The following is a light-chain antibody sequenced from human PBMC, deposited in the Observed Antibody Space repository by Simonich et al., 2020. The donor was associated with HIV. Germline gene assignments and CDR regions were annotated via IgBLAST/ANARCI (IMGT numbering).Light chain of an antibody. V-gene: IGKV3-15*01. CDR2: GAS. Sequence: EIVMTQSPATLSVSPGERATLSCRASQSVSSNFAWYQQKPGQAPRPLIYGASTRATGIPARFSGSGSGTEFTLTISSMQSEDFAVYYCQQYNNWPPYTFGHGTKLEIK. J-gene: IGKJ2*01. CDR3: QQYNNWPPYT. CDR1: QSVSSN.